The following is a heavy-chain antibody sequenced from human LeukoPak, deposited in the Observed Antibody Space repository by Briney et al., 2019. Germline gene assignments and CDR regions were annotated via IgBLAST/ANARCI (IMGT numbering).Heavy chain of an antibody. CDR3: AKDATTPGYYDSSGYQHCDY. V-gene: IGHV3-7*01. Sequence: PGGSLRLSCAASGFTFSSYGMHWVRQAPGKGLEWVANIKQDGSEKYYVDSVKGRFTISRDNSKNTLYLQMNSLRAEDTAVYYCAKDATTPGYYDSSGYQHCDYWGQGTLVTVSS. CDR2: IKQDGSEK. D-gene: IGHD3-22*01. J-gene: IGHJ4*02. CDR1: GFTFSSYG.